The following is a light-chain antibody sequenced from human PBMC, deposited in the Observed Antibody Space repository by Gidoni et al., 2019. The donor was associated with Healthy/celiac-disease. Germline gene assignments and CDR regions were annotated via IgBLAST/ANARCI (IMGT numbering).Light chain of an antibody. J-gene: IGLJ2*01. CDR1: NIGSKS. Sequence: SYVLTQPPSVSVAPGKTPRITCGGNNIGSKSVHWYQQKPGQAPVLVIYYDSDRPSGIPERFSGSNSGNTATLTISRVEDGDEADYYCQVWDSSSDHVVFGGGTKLTVL. CDR3: QVWDSSSDHVV. CDR2: YDS. V-gene: IGLV3-21*04.